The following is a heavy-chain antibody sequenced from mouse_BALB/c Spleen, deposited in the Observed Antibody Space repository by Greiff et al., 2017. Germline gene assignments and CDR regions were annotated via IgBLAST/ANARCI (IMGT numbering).Heavy chain of an antibody. J-gene: IGHJ3*01. CDR2: ISNGGGST. CDR3: ARPDYDYDWIAY. D-gene: IGHD2-4*01. V-gene: IGHV5-12-2*01. CDR1: GFTFSSYT. Sequence: EVKLVESGGGLVQPGGSLKLSCAASGFTFSSYTMSWVRQTPEKRLEWVAYISNGGGSTYYPDTVKGRFTISRDNAKNTLYLQMSSLKSEDTAMYYCARPDYDYDWIAYWGQGTLVTVSA.